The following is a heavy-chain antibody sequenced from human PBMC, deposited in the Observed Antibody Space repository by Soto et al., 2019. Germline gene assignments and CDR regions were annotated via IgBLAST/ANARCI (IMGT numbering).Heavy chain of an antibody. CDR1: GYTFTSYG. J-gene: IGHJ3*02. D-gene: IGHD3-10*01. CDR2: ISAYNGNT. CDR3: ARASFMVRGVIPPGDAFDI. Sequence: QVQLVQSGAEVKKPGASVKVSCKASGYTFTSYGIRWVRQAPGQGLEWMGWISAYNGNTNYAQKLQGRVTMTTDTSTSTAYMELRSLRSDDTAVYYCARASFMVRGVIPPGDAFDIWGQGTMVTVSS. V-gene: IGHV1-18*01.